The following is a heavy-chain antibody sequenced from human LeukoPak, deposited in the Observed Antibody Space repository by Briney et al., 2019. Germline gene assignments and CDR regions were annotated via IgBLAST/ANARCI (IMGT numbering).Heavy chain of an antibody. D-gene: IGHD1-1*01. V-gene: IGHV3-21*01. CDR2: INYSGSDI. CDR1: GFTFNTYT. Sequence: PGGSLRLFCAASGFTFNTYTMNWVRQAPGKGLEWVSSINYSGSDIYYADSLRGRFTVSRDNAKNSLYLQMNSLRAEDTAIYFCARDDGFTGTPIFEYWGQGTLVTVSS. J-gene: IGHJ4*02. CDR3: ARDDGFTGTPIFEY.